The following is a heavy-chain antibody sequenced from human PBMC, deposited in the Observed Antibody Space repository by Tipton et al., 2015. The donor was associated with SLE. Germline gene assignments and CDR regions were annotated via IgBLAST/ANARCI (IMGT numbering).Heavy chain of an antibody. Sequence: TLSLTCSVYGDSLSGQYWSWIRQPPGNGLEWIGEVFRDGSTNYSPSLESPVTITVDMSKNQFSLRLISVTAADTAVYYCARGCSSSTCEPFYFFGMDVGGHGTTVIVS. CDR3: ARGCSSSTCEPFYFFGMDV. J-gene: IGHJ6*02. V-gene: IGHV4-34*01. D-gene: IGHD2-2*01. CDR2: VFRDGST. CDR1: GDSLSGQY.